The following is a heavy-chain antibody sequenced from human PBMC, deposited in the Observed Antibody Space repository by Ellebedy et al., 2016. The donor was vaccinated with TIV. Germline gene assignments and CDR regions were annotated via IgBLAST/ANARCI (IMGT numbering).Heavy chain of an antibody. Sequence: AASVKVSCKASGYTFTSYAMHWVRQAPGQRLEWMGWINAGNGNTKYSQKFQGRVTITRDTSANTAYMELSSLRSEDTAVYYCARGPILWFGELLDYWGQGTLVTISS. V-gene: IGHV1-3*01. J-gene: IGHJ4*02. CDR3: ARGPILWFGELLDY. D-gene: IGHD3-10*01. CDR1: GYTFTSYA. CDR2: INAGNGNT.